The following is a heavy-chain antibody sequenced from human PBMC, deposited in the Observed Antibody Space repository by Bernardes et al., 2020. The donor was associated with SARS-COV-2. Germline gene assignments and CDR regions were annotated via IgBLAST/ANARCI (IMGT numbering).Heavy chain of an antibody. V-gene: IGHV3-23*01. Sequence: VGSLRLSCAASGFTFSRFYMSWVRQVPGKGLEWVSSVVETGDKTFYADSVKGRFIISRDNSNKYLYLQMDSLRAGDTAIYYCVKHHSNSETFWGQGTLVTVSS. J-gene: IGHJ4*02. CDR2: VVETGDKT. D-gene: IGHD6-13*01. CDR1: GFTFSRFY. CDR3: VKHHSNSETF.